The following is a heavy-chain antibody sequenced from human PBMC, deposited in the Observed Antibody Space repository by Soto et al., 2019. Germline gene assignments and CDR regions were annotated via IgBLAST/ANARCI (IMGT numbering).Heavy chain of an antibody. CDR2: IYPGDSDT. D-gene: IGHD3-22*01. CDR3: ARDGYYYDSSGYYLGRHFDY. J-gene: IGHJ4*02. Sequence: GESLKISCKGSGYSFTSYWIGWVRQMPGKGLEWMGIIYPGDSDTRYSPSFQGQVTISADKSISTAYLQWSSLKASDTAMYYCARDGYYYDSSGYYLGRHFDYWGQGTLVTVSS. V-gene: IGHV5-51*01. CDR1: GYSFTSYW.